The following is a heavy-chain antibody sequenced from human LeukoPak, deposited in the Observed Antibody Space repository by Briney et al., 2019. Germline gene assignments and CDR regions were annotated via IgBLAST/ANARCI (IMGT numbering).Heavy chain of an antibody. J-gene: IGHJ6*03. D-gene: IGHD3-10*01. CDR2: ISSSSSTI. CDR1: GFTFSSYE. Sequence: GGSLRLSCAASGFTFSSYEMNWVRQAPGKGLEWVSYISSSSSTIYYADSVKGRFTISRDNAKNSLYLQMNSLRAEDTAVYYCARDKMVRGVKTTKYYMDVWGKGTTVTVSS. CDR3: ARDKMVRGVKTTKYYMDV. V-gene: IGHV3-48*03.